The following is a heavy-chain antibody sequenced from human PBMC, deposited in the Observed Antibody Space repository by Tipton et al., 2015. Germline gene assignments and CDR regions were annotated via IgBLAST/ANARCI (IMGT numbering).Heavy chain of an antibody. CDR3: ARGRFGDLPYFDS. J-gene: IGHJ4*02. D-gene: IGHD3-10*01. Sequence: SLRLSCAASGFTFTSYWMHWVRQAPGKGLVWVSRINNDGSGTSYADSVKGRFTISRDNAKSSLYLQMNSLRAEDSAIYYCARGRFGDLPYFDSWGQGTLVAVSS. CDR2: INNDGSGT. CDR1: GFTFTSYW. V-gene: IGHV3-74*01.